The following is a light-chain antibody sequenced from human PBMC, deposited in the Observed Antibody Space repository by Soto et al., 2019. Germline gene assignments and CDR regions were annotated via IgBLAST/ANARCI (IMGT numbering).Light chain of an antibody. CDR1: QSISSSF. CDR3: QQYGTSPYT. V-gene: IGKV3-20*01. Sequence: EIVLTQSPGTLSLSPGERATLSCRASQSISSSFLAWYQQKPGQAPRLLIYAASGRATGIPDRISGSGSGTDFTLTISRLEPEDFAVYFCQQYGTSPYTFGQGTRLEIK. CDR2: AAS. J-gene: IGKJ5*01.